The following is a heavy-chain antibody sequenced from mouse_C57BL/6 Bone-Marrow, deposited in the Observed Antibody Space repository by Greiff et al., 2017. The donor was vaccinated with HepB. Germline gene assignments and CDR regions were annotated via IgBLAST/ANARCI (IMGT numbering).Heavy chain of an antibody. CDR2: ISSKSSNYAT. V-gene: IGHV10-3*01. Sequence: EVKLLESGGGLVQPKGSLKLSCAASGFTFNTYAMHWVRQAPGKGLEWVARISSKSSNYATYYADSVKDRFTISRDDSQSILYLQMNNLKTEDTAMYYCVGGGKPRAMDYWGQGTSVTVSS. CDR3: VGGGKPRAMDY. J-gene: IGHJ4*01. CDR1: GFTFNTYA.